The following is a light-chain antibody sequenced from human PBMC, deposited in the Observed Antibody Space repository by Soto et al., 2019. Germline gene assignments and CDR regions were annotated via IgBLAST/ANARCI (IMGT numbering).Light chain of an antibody. CDR1: SSDVGGYHY. CDR3: SSYTSTSTPSYV. CDR2: EVS. J-gene: IGLJ1*01. V-gene: IGLV2-14*01. Sequence: QSALTQPASVSGSPGQSITISCTGTSSDVGGYHYASWYQHHPGKAPKLMLYEVSNRPSGVSNRFSGAKSGNTASLTISGLQPEDEADYYCSSYTSTSTPSYVFGTGTKVTVL.